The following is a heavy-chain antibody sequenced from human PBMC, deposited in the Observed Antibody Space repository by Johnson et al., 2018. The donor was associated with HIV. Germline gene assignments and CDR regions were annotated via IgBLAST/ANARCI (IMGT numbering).Heavy chain of an antibody. J-gene: IGHJ3*02. CDR3: ARDSVGARGAFDI. CDR2: ISYDGSNK. D-gene: IGHD1-26*01. V-gene: IGHV3-30*04. CDR1: GFTFSSYA. Sequence: VQLVESGGGLVQPGRSLRLSCAASGFTFSSYAMHWVRQAPGKGLEWVAVISYDGSNKYYADSVKGRFTISRDNAKNSMYLQMNSLRAEDTALYYCARDSVGARGAFDIWGQGTMVTVSS.